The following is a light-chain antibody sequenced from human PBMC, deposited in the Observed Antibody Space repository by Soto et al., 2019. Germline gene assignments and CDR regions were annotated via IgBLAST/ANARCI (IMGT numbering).Light chain of an antibody. J-gene: IGLJ3*02. CDR2: EVS. Sequence: QSALTQPASVSGSPGQSITISCSGTSSDVDDYNYVSWYQQHPGKAPKLMIYEVSHRLSGVSNRFSGSNSGYTASLTLSGLQDEDEADYYCTSSLSNSDVVFGGGTKLTVL. CDR3: TSSLSNSDVV. V-gene: IGLV2-14*01. CDR1: SSDVDDYNY.